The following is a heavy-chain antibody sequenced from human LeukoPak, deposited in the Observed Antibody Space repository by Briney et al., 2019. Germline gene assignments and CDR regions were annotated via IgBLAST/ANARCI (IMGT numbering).Heavy chain of an antibody. Sequence: GGSLRLSCAASGFTFSKSWMTWVRQTPGKGLERVANIKKDGSETYYVESVRGRFSISRDNAKNSVYLEMNSLRAEDTAVYFCARDRGWQQFDYWGQGTLVTVSA. D-gene: IGHD5-24*01. CDR2: IKKDGSET. J-gene: IGHJ4*02. V-gene: IGHV3-7*01. CDR1: GFTFSKSW. CDR3: ARDRGWQQFDY.